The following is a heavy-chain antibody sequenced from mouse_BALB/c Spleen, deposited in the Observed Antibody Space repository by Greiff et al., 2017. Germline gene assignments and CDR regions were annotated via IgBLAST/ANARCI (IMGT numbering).Heavy chain of an antibody. CDR3: ARGPGAMDY. J-gene: IGHJ4*01. Sequence: EVKLMESGPGLVKPSQSLSLTCTVTGYSITSDYAWNWIRQFPGNKLEWMGYISYSGSTSYNPSLKSRISITRDTSKNQFFLQLNSVTTEDTATYYCARGPGAMDYWGQGTSVTVSS. CDR1: GYSITSDYA. V-gene: IGHV3-2*02. CDR2: ISYSGST.